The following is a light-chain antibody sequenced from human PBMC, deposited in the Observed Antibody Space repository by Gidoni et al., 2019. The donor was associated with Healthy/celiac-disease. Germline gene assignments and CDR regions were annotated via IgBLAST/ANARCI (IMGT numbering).Light chain of an antibody. CDR2: GAS. Sequence: IVLTQSPGTLSLSPGERATLSCRASQSVSSSYLAWYQQKPGQAPRLLIYGASSRATGITERFSGSGSGTEFTLTISRLEPEDFAVYYCQKYGSSPWTFGQGTKVEIK. CDR1: QSVSSSY. J-gene: IGKJ1*01. CDR3: QKYGSSPWT. V-gene: IGKV3-20*01.